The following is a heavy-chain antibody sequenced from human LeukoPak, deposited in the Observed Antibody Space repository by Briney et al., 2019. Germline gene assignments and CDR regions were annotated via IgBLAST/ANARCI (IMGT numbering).Heavy chain of an antibody. CDR1: GGSFSGYY. Sequence: SETLSLTCAVYGGSFSGYYWSWIRQPPGKGLEWIGEINHSGSTNYNPSLKSRVTISVDTSKNQFSLKLSSVTAADTAVYYCARGRSRSSSPLDYWGQGTLVTVSS. V-gene: IGHV4-34*01. CDR2: INHSGST. D-gene: IGHD6-13*01. CDR3: ARGRSRSSSPLDY. J-gene: IGHJ4*02.